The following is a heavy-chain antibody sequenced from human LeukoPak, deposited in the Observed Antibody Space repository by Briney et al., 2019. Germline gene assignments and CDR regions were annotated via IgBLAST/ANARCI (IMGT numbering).Heavy chain of an antibody. D-gene: IGHD2-2*01. CDR3: AREDHIVVVPAAIGLNAFDI. J-gene: IGHJ3*02. V-gene: IGHV1-18*01. CDR1: GYSFTNYG. CDR2: ISAYNGNT. Sequence: ASVKVSCKASGYSFTNYGISWVRQAPGQGLEWMGWISAYNGNTNYAQKLQGRVTMTTDTSTSTAYMELRSLRSDDTAVYYCAREDHIVVVPAAIGLNAFDIWGQGTMVTVSS.